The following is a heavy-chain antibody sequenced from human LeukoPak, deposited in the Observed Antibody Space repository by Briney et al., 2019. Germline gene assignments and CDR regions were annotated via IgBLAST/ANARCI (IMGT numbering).Heavy chain of an antibody. CDR1: GYTFTGYY. Sequence: ASVKVSCKASGYTFTGYYMHWVRQAPGQGLEWMGWINPNSGGTNYAQKFQGRVTMTRDTSISTAYMELSRLRSDDTAVYYCARDRSRGTSIAARYYYNGMDVWGQGTTVTVSS. V-gene: IGHV1-2*02. CDR2: INPNSGGT. D-gene: IGHD6-6*01. CDR3: ARDRSRGTSIAARYYYNGMDV. J-gene: IGHJ6*02.